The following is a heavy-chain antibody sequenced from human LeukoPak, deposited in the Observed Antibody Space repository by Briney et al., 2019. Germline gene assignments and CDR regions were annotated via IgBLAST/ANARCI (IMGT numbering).Heavy chain of an antibody. CDR1: GDSISRGSYY. V-gene: IGHV4-30-4*01. D-gene: IGHD5-18*01. CDR2: IYKTGSA. Sequence: KSSQTLSLTCIVSGDSISRGSYYWSWIRQPSGKGLEWIGYIYKTGSAYYNPSLKSQVIISIDTSKNQVSLTLNSATAADTAVYYCALGYLYHDAFDIWGQGTMVTVSP. J-gene: IGHJ3*02. CDR3: ALGYLYHDAFDI.